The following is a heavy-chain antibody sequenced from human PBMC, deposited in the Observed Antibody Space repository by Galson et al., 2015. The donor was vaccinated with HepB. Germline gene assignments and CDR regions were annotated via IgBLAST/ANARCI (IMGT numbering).Heavy chain of an antibody. J-gene: IGHJ3*02. CDR3: AEVDRGKTYYYDSRGGGWGAFDI. Sequence: QSGAEVKKPGASVTVSCNASGYTFTSYGISWVRQAPGQGLEWMGWISAYNGNTNYAQKLQGRVTITRDMSTSTAYMELSSLRSEDTACYYCAEVDRGKTYYYDSRGGGWGAFDIWGQGTMVTVSS. CDR2: ISAYNGNT. V-gene: IGHV1-18*04. CDR1: GYTFTSYG. D-gene: IGHD3-22*01.